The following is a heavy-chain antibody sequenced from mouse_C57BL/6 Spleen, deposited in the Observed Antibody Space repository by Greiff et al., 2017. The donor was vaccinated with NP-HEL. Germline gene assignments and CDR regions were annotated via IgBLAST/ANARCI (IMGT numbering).Heavy chain of an antibody. CDR2: IYPGDGDT. CDR1: GYAFSSYW. V-gene: IGHV1-80*01. J-gene: IGHJ2*01. Sequence: VKLMESGAELVKPGASVKISCKASGYAFSSYWMNWVKQRPGKGLEWIGQIYPGDGDTNYNGKFEGKATLTADKSSSTAYMQLSSLTSEDSAVYFCARDVSRDYWGQGTTLTVSS. CDR3: ARDVSRDY.